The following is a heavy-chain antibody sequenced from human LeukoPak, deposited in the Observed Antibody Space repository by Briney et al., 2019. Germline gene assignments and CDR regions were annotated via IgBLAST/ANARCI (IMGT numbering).Heavy chain of an antibody. J-gene: IGHJ4*02. V-gene: IGHV4-34*01. Sequence: SETLSFTCAVYGGSFSGYYWSWIRQPPGKGLEWIGEINHSGSTNYNPSLKSRVTISVDTSKNQFSLKLSSVTAADTAVYYCARKRGYSYGYSYWGQGTLVTVSS. CDR3: ARKRGYSYGYSY. CDR2: INHSGST. CDR1: GGSFSGYY. D-gene: IGHD5-18*01.